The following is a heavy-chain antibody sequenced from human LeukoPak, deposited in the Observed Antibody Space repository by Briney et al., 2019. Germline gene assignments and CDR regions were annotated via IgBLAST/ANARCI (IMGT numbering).Heavy chain of an antibody. D-gene: IGHD3-10*01. J-gene: IGHJ6*04. Sequence: GGSLRLSCAASGFTCSSCGMSWVRQGPGKGLEWVSTISSSGYNTYYADSVQGRFTISRDNSKNTLYLQMNSLRVEDTAVYYCASPYYHVWGKGTTVTISS. V-gene: IGHV3-23*01. CDR1: GFTCSSCG. CDR2: ISSSGYNT. CDR3: ASPYYHV.